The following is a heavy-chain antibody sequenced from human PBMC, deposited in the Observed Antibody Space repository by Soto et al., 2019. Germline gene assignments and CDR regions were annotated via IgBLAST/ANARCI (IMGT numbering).Heavy chain of an antibody. D-gene: IGHD6-19*01. Sequence: SETLSLTCAVYGGSFSGYSWSWIRQPPGKGLEWIGEINHSGSTNYNPSLKSRVTISVDTSKNQFSLKLSSVTAADTAVYYCARGRRYRIAVAGTGRYYYYGMDVWGQGTTVTVSS. J-gene: IGHJ6*02. CDR1: GGSFSGYS. V-gene: IGHV4-34*01. CDR3: ARGRRYRIAVAGTGRYYYYGMDV. CDR2: INHSGST.